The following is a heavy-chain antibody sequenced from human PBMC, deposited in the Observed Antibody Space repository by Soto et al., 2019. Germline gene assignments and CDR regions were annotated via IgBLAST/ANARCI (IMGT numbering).Heavy chain of an antibody. V-gene: IGHV6-1*01. CDR3: ARDPRLAADDNPAYFDY. CDR2: TYYRSKWYN. CDR1: GDSVSSNSAA. D-gene: IGHD6-13*01. J-gene: IGHJ4*02. Sequence: SQTLSLTCAISGDSVSSNSAAWNWIRQSPSRGLEWLGRTYYRSKWYNDYAVSVKSRITINPDKSKNQFSLQLNSVTPEDTALYYCARDPRLAADDNPAYFDYWGQGTLVTVSS.